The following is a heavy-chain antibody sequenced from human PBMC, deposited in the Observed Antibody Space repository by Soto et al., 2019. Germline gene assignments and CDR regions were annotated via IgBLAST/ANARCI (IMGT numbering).Heavy chain of an antibody. CDR2: INHSGST. CDR3: AAVVRGYYYYGMDV. V-gene: IGHV4-34*01. Sequence: QVQLQQWGAGLLKPSETLSLTCAVYGGSFSGYYWSCIRQPPGKGLEWIGEINHSGSTNYNPSLKSRVTISVDTSKNQFSLKLSSVTAADTAVYYCAAVVRGYYYYGMDVSGQGTTVTVSS. D-gene: IGHD3-10*01. J-gene: IGHJ6*02. CDR1: GGSFSGYY.